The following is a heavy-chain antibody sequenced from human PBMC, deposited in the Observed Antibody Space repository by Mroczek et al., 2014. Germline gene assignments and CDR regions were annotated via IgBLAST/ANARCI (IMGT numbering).Heavy chain of an antibody. Sequence: QVQLVESGAEVKKPGASVKVSCKTSAYTFTSYDINWVRQATGQGLEWMGWMNPNSGNTGYAQKFQGRVTMTRNTSISTAYMELSSLRSEDTAVYYCARGLQRYNWFDPWGQGTLVTVSS. D-gene: IGHD4-11*01. CDR3: ARGLQRYNWFDP. V-gene: IGHV1-8*01. J-gene: IGHJ5*02. CDR1: AYTFTSYD. CDR2: MNPNSGNT.